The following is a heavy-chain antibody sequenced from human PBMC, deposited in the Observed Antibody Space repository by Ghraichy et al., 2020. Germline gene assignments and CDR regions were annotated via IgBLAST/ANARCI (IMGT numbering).Heavy chain of an antibody. CDR3: TISTPDYYDRSDYFRNPYGMDV. J-gene: IGHJ6*02. CDR1: GFTFSGSA. D-gene: IGHD3-22*01. CDR2: IRSKSNNYAT. V-gene: IGHV3-73*01. Sequence: GGSLRLSCAVSGFTFSGSAIHWVRQASGKGLEWVGRIRSKSNNYATAHAASVNGRFTISRDDSENTAYLQMNSLKTEDTAVYYCTISTPDYYDRSDYFRNPYGMDVWGQGTTVTVSS.